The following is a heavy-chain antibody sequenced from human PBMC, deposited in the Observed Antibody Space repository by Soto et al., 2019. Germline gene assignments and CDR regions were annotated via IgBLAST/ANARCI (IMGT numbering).Heavy chain of an antibody. CDR1: GYTFTSYG. D-gene: IGHD2-2*01. V-gene: IGHV1-18*01. J-gene: IGHJ6*02. Sequence: QVQLVQSGAEVKKPGASVKVSCKASGYTFTSYGISWVRQAPGQGLEGMGWSSAYNGNTNYAQKRQGRVTMTTDTSTSPAYLELRSLRSDDTAVYYCARDWSHRVPWAGMDVWGQGTTVTVSS. CDR3: ARDWSHRVPWAGMDV. CDR2: SSAYNGNT.